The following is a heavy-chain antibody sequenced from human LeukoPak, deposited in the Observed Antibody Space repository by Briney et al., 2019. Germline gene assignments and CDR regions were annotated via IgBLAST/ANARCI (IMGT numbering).Heavy chain of an antibody. J-gene: IGHJ4*02. CDR2: IYYSGST. CDR3: ARDLEGHFGGFYFDY. D-gene: IGHD2-21*01. CDR1: GGSISSYY. V-gene: IGHV4-59*12. Sequence: SETLSLTCTVSGGSISSYYWSWIRQPPGKGLEWIGYIYYSGSTNYNPSLKSRVTISVDTSKNQFSLKLSSVTAADTAVYYSARDLEGHFGGFYFDYWGQGTLVTVSS.